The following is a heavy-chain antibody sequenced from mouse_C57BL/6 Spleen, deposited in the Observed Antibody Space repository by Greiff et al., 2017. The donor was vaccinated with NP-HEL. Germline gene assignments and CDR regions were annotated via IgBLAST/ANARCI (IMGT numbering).Heavy chain of an antibody. Sequence: QVQLQQSGAELVRPGTSVKVSCKASGYAFTNYLIEWVKQRPGQGLEWIGVINPGSGGTNYNEKFKGKATLTADKSSSTAYMQLNSLTSEDSAVYFCARSGLITTVVGIFDYWGQGTTLTVSS. D-gene: IGHD1-1*01. J-gene: IGHJ2*01. CDR3: ARSGLITTVVGIFDY. V-gene: IGHV1-54*01. CDR1: GYAFTNYL. CDR2: INPGSGGT.